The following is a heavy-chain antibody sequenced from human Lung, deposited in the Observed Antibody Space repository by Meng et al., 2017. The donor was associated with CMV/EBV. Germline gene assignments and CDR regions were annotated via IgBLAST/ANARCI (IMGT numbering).Heavy chain of an antibody. J-gene: IGHJ5*02. CDR3: VRDRIGWFDH. D-gene: IGHD2-15*01. CDR2: IIPTFNTI. Sequence: KVSCKACGDTFSNLAISWVRQTPGQGLEWMGGIIPTFNTIKYAQKFQGRRTITTDRSTSTAYMDLSSLRSDDTAVYYCVRDRIGWFDHWGQGTLVTVSS. CDR1: GDTFSNLA. V-gene: IGHV1-69*05.